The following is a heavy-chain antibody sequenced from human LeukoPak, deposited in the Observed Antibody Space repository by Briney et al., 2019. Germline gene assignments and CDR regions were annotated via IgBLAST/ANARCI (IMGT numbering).Heavy chain of an antibody. D-gene: IGHD6-13*01. CDR2: MNPNSGNT. J-gene: IGHJ4*02. V-gene: IGHV1-8*03. CDR3: ASTHSSSWYWDY. Sequence: ASVKVSCKASGYTFTSYDINWVRQATGQGLEWMGWMNPNSGNTGYAQKFQGRVTITRNTSISTAYMELSSLRSEDTAVYYCASTHSSSWYWDYWGQGTLVTVSS. CDR1: GYTFTSYD.